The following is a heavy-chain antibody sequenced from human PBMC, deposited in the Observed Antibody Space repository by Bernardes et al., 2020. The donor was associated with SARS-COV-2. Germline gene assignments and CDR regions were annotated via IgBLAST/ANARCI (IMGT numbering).Heavy chain of an antibody. CDR1: GGSISSGTFY. D-gene: IGHD1-26*01. CDR2: IYTSGRT. CDR3: ARDDSGTYYAINYYHGLDV. V-gene: IGHV4-61*09. Sequence: SETLSLTCTVSGGSISSGTFYWSWIRQPAGKGLEWIGHIYTSGRTNYNPSLKSRVTISVDTSKNQFSLTLSSVTAADTAVYYCARDDSGTYYAINYYHGLDVWGQGTTVTVSS. J-gene: IGHJ6*02.